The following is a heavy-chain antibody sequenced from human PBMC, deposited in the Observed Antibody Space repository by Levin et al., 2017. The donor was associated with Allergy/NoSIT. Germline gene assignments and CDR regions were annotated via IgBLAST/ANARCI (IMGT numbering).Heavy chain of an antibody. CDR1: GFTFSSYW. CDR3: ARGGANTVTTPLPVDV. V-gene: IGHV3-7*04. D-gene: IGHD4-17*01. CDR2: IKEDGSEK. Sequence: GESLKISCAASGFTFSSYWMSWVRQAPGKGLEWVANIKEDGSEKYYVDSVKGRFTISRDNAKNSLYLQMNSLRAEDTAVYYCARGGANTVTTPLPVDVWGQGTTVTVSS. J-gene: IGHJ6*02.